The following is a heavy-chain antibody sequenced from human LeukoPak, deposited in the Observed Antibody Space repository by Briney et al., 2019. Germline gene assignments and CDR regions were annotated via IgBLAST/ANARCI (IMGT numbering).Heavy chain of an antibody. V-gene: IGHV1-18*01. D-gene: IGHD3-22*01. Sequence: ASVKVSCKASGGTFSSYAISWVRQAPGQGLEWMGWISAYNGNTNYAQKLQGRVTMTTDTSTSTAYMELRSLRPDDTAVYYCARGGRYYYDSSGPEGYWGQGTLVTVSS. CDR3: ARGGRYYYDSSGPEGY. CDR2: ISAYNGNT. J-gene: IGHJ4*02. CDR1: GGTFSSYA.